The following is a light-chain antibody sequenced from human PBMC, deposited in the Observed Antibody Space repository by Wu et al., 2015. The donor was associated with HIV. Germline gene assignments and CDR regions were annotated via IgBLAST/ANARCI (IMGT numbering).Light chain of an antibody. CDR3: QQYNDWPPLT. Sequence: EIMMSQSPVTLSVSPGERATLSCRASQSVRTNLAWYQQKPGQTPRLLIYGASTRVTGIPARFSGSGSGTEFTLTISTMQAEDVAVYYCQQYNDWPPLTFGGGTKVGDQT. V-gene: IGKV3-15*01. CDR2: GAS. CDR1: QSVRTN. J-gene: IGKJ4*01.